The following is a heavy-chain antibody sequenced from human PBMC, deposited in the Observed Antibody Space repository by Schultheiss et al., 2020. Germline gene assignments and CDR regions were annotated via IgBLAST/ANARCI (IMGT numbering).Heavy chain of an antibody. Sequence: GGSLRLSCAASGFTFSSYGMHWVRQAPGKGLEWVAVISYDGSNKYYADSVMGRFTISRDNSKNTLYLQMNSLRAEDTAVYYCARDWDFWTAYYTGWGQGTLVTVSS. D-gene: IGHD3/OR15-3a*01. CDR2: ISYDGSNK. J-gene: IGHJ4*02. V-gene: IGHV3-30*03. CDR3: ARDWDFWTAYYTG. CDR1: GFTFSSYG.